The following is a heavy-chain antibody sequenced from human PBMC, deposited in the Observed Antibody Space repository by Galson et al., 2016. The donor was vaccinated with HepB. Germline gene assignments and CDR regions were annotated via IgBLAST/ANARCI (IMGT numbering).Heavy chain of an antibody. CDR1: GFTFTNYG. J-gene: IGHJ6*02. CDR3: ARDLIAAAGYYYYGMDV. D-gene: IGHD6-13*01. Sequence: SLRLSCAASGFTFTNYGMHWVRQPPGRGLQWVAAIWYDGSNEFYADAVRGRFTISRDNAKNSLYLQMNSLRAEDTGVYFCARDLIAAAGYYYYGMDVWGRGTTVTVSS. V-gene: IGHV3-33*01. CDR2: IWYDGSNE.